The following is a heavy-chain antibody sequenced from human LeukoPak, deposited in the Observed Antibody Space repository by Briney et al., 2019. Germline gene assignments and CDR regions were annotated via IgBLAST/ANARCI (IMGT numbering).Heavy chain of an antibody. J-gene: IGHJ6*03. Sequence: GGSLRLSCAASGFSFTTFWMTWVRQAPGKGLEWVANIKQDGSEKKYVDSVKGRFTISRDNAKNSLYLQMNSLTAEDTAVYYCARDPYSGSYGAYYYYMDVWGKGTTVTISS. V-gene: IGHV3-7*01. CDR2: IKQDGSEK. CDR3: ARDPYSGSYGAYYYYMDV. CDR1: GFSFTTFW. D-gene: IGHD1-26*01.